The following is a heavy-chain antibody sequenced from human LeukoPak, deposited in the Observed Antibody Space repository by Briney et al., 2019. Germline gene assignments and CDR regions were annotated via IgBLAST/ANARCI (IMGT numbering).Heavy chain of an antibody. V-gene: IGHV4-34*01. J-gene: IGHJ4*02. CDR3: ARRVGDYVWGSYRRSLYYFDY. D-gene: IGHD3-16*02. Sequence: SETLSLTCAVYGGSFSGYYWSWIRQPPGKGLEWIGEINHSGSTNYIPSLKSRVTISVDTSKNQFSLKLSSVTAADTAVYYCARRVGDYVWGSYRRSLYYFDYWGQGTLVTVSS. CDR1: GGSFSGYY. CDR2: INHSGST.